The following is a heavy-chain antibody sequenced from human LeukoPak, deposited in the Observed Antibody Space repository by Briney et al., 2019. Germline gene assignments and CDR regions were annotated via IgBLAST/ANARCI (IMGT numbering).Heavy chain of an antibody. CDR3: ARSSYDSSLRIDDF. Sequence: ASVKVSCKASGYTFTDYYMHWVRLTPGPRLEWMGWINPYSGDTNYAQKFQGRVTMTRDTSISTAYMELSSLRSDDTAVYYCARSSYDSSLRIDDFWGQGTLVTVSS. CDR1: GYTFTDYY. J-gene: IGHJ4*02. CDR2: INPYSGDT. V-gene: IGHV1-2*02. D-gene: IGHD3-22*01.